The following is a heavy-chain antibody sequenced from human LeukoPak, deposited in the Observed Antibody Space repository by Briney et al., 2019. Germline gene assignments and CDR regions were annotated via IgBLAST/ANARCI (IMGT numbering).Heavy chain of an antibody. CDR1: GGSLSSGSYY. V-gene: IGHV4-39*01. CDR3: AGMSSYDMLTGYYRHYYFDY. CDR2: LYYSGNT. J-gene: IGHJ4*02. D-gene: IGHD3-9*01. Sequence: SETLSLTCTVSGGSLSSGSYYWSWIRQPPEKGLEWIGTLYYSGNTYYNPSLKSRVTISVDTSKNQFSLKLYSVTAADTAVYYCAGMSSYDMLTGYYRHYYFDYGGQGTLVTVYS.